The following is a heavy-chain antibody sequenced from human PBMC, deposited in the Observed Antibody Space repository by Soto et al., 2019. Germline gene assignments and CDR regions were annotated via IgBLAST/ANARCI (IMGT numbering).Heavy chain of an antibody. Sequence: SSETLSLTCTVSGDSISSYYWTWIRQPPGKGLEWIAFIHYSGSTNNYNPSLKSRVIMSVDTSKNQFSLNLSSVTAADTAVYYCVRHNWGYYFDFWGQGTLVTVSS. V-gene: IGHV4-59*08. CDR2: IHYSGSTN. CDR3: VRHNWGYYFDF. CDR1: GDSISSYY. J-gene: IGHJ4*02. D-gene: IGHD7-27*01.